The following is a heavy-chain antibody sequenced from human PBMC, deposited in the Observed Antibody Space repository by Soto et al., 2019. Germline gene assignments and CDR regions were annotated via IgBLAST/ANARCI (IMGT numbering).Heavy chain of an antibody. CDR1: GYSFTSYW. J-gene: IGHJ4*02. CDR3: ARLVAAGNVDY. Sequence: GESLKISCKGSGYSFTSYWIGWVRQMPGKGLDWMAKIDLSDSYTVYSPSFQGHVTISADKSISTVYLQWSSLKASDTAMYYCARLVAAGNVDYWGQGTQVTVSS. CDR2: IDLSDSYT. V-gene: IGHV5-10-1*01. D-gene: IGHD6-13*01.